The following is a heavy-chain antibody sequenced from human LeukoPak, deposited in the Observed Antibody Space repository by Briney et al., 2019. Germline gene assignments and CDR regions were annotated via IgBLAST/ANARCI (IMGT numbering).Heavy chain of an antibody. V-gene: IGHV4-34*01. CDR3: ARGRDRGVVVVAAMSGMDV. J-gene: IGHJ6*02. D-gene: IGHD2-15*01. Sequence: SETLSLTCAVYGGSFSGYYWSWIRQPPGKGLEWLGEINQSGSTNYNPSLKSRVTISVDTSKNQFSLKLSSVTAADTAVYYCARGRDRGVVVVAAMSGMDVWGQGTTVTVSS. CDR2: INQSGST. CDR1: GGSFSGYY.